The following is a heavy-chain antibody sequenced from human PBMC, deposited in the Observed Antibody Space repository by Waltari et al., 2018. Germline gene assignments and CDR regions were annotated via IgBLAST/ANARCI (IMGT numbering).Heavy chain of an antibody. CDR2: ISSSSMYI. CDR3: VWVTIFGLVPPGYYYGMDV. D-gene: IGHD3-9*01. V-gene: IGHV3-21*01. J-gene: IGHJ6*02. CDR1: GFTFSSYS. Sequence: EVQLVESGGGLVKPGGSLRLSCAASGFTFSSYSMNWVRQAPGKGLEWVSSISSSSMYIYYADSVKGRFTIARDNAKNSLYLQMNSLRAEDTAVYQRVWVTIFGLVPPGYYYGMDVWGQGTTVTVSS.